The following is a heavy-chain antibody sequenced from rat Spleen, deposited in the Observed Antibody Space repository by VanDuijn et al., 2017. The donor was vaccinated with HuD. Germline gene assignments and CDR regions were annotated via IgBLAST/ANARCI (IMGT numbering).Heavy chain of an antibody. CDR3: ARAGYLRDWYFDF. Sequence: EVQLVESGGGLVQPGGSLQVSCAASGFIFNNYDMAWVRQAPTKGLEWVAAISYDGITTYYRDSVRGRFTISRDNAKSSLYLQMDNLRSEDTATYYCARAGYLRDWYFDFWGPGTMVTVSS. CDR1: GFIFNNYD. CDR2: ISYDGITT. V-gene: IGHV5-29*01. J-gene: IGHJ1*01. D-gene: IGHD2-2*01.